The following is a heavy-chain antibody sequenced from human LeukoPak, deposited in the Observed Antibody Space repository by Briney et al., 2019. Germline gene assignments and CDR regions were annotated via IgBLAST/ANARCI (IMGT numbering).Heavy chain of an antibody. J-gene: IGHJ6*02. CDR3: ASAHYDILTGYSPYYYYGMDV. V-gene: IGHV3-23*01. CDR2: ISGRADST. D-gene: IGHD3-9*01. CDR1: GFTFSSYA. Sequence: GGSLRLSCAASGFTFSSYAMSWVRQAPGKGLEWVSTISGRADSTYYADSVKGRFTVSRDNSKNTLYLQMNSLRAEDTAVYYCASAHYDILTGYSPYYYYGMDVWGQGTTVTVSS.